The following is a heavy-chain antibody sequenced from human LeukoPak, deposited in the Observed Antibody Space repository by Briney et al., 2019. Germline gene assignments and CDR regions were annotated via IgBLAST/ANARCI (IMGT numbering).Heavy chain of an antibody. D-gene: IGHD6-25*01. CDR3: ARLDGSGQARTDSSPDY. CDR1: GFTFSSYG. Sequence: PGGSLRLSRAASGFTFSSYGMHGGRPAPGKGLERVAVIWYVGTNKYYADTTNGRFTITRDNSKNTLYPQMNSLRPEDTAMSYCARLDGSGQARTDSSPDYWGQGTLVTVSS. J-gene: IGHJ4*02. V-gene: IGHV3-33*01. CDR2: IWYVGTNK.